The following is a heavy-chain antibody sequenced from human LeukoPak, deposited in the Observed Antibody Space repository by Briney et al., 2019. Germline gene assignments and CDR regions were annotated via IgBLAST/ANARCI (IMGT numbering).Heavy chain of an antibody. CDR1: GFTFGSYG. D-gene: IGHD6-6*01. J-gene: IGHJ4*02. V-gene: IGHV3-30*02. Sequence: GGSLRLSCAASGFTFGSYGMHWVRQAPGKGLEWVAFIRYDGSNKYYADSVKGRFTISRDNAKNSLYPQMNSLRAEDTAVYYCAREGEYGYSSSGSFDYWGQGTLVTVSS. CDR2: IRYDGSNK. CDR3: AREGEYGYSSSGSFDY.